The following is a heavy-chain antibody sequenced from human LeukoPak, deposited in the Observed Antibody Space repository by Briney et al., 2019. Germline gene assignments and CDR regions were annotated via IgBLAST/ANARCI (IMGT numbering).Heavy chain of an antibody. J-gene: IGHJ4*02. D-gene: IGHD6-13*01. Sequence: SETLSLTCAVYGGSFSGYYWSWIRQPPGKGLEWIGEINHSGSTNYNPSLKSRVTISVDTSKNQFSLKLSSVTAADTAVYYCARDPTFGYSSSWGQGTLVTVSS. CDR1: GGSFSGYY. CDR2: INHSGST. V-gene: IGHV4-34*01. CDR3: ARDPTFGYSSS.